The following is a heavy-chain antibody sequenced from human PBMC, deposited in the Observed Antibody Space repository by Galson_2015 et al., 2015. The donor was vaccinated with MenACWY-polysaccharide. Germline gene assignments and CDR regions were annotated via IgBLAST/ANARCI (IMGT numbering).Heavy chain of an antibody. D-gene: IGHD6-19*01. CDR2: IYYTGTT. Sequence: ETLSLTCTVSGGSISSYRWTWIRQPPGKGLEWIGYIYYTGTTKYNPALTSRVTISVDTSKKYFSLKLSSVTAADTAVYYCAGLMAGSPFGWFDPWGQGTLVTVSS. V-gene: IGHV4-59*01. CDR1: GGSISSYR. J-gene: IGHJ5*02. CDR3: AGLMAGSPFGWFDP.